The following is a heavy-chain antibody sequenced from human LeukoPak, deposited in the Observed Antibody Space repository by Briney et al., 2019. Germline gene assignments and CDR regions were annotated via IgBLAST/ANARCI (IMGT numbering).Heavy chain of an antibody. J-gene: IGHJ4*02. CDR2: IYYSGST. Sequence: PSETLSLTCTVSGGSISSSSYYWGWIRQPPGKGLEWIGSIYYSGSTYYNPSLKSRVTISVDTSKNQFSLKLSSVTAADTAVYYCARDLGYSSSWYYLTLWGQGTLVTVSS. CDR1: GGSISSSSYY. D-gene: IGHD6-13*01. V-gene: IGHV4-39*07. CDR3: ARDLGYSSSWYYLTL.